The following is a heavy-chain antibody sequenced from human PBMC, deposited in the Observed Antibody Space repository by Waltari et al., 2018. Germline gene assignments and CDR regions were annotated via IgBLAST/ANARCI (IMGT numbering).Heavy chain of an antibody. CDR2: INHSGST. Sequence: QVQLQQWGAGLLKPSETLSLTCAVYGGSFSGYYWSWIRQPPGKGLEWIGEINHSGSTNYNPSIKSRVTISVDTSKNQFSLKLSSVTAADTAVYYCAKSIAARRSDDYWGQGTLVTVSS. J-gene: IGHJ4*02. CDR3: AKSIAARRSDDY. CDR1: GGSFSGYY. D-gene: IGHD6-6*01. V-gene: IGHV4-34*01.